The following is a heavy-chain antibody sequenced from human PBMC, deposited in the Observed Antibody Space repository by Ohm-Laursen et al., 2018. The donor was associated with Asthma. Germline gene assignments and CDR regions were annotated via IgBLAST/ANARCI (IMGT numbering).Heavy chain of an antibody. CDR2: ISYDGSNK. V-gene: IGHV3-30*18. Sequence: SLRLSCAASGFTVSSNYMSWVRQAPGKGLEWVAVISYDGSNKYHVDSLKGRFTISRDNSKNRLYLQMKSLRAEDTAVYYCAKARYGSGSFNHYGMDVWGQGTTVTVSS. D-gene: IGHD3-10*01. CDR3: AKARYGSGSFNHYGMDV. CDR1: GFTVSSNY. J-gene: IGHJ6*02.